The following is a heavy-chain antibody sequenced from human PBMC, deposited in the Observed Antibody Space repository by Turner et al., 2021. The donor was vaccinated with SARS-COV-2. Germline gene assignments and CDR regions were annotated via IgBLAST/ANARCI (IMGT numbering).Heavy chain of an antibody. CDR1: GFTFSSYS. Sequence: EVQLVESGGGLVKPGGSLRLSCAASGFTFSSYSMNWVRQAPGKGLEWVSSISSRISYIYYADSVKGRFTIARDNAKNSRYLQMNSLRAEDTAVYYCARGDDFWSGYSNYGMDVWGQGTTVTVSS. D-gene: IGHD3-3*01. CDR3: ARGDDFWSGYSNYGMDV. J-gene: IGHJ6*02. CDR2: ISSRISYI. V-gene: IGHV3-21*01.